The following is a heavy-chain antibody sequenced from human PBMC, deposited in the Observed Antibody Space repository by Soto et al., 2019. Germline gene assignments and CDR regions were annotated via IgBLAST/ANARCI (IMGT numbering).Heavy chain of an antibody. CDR2: IYSSGST. D-gene: IGHD2-15*01. CDR3: ARVHRDCSGGSCFLSDY. V-gene: IGHV4-59*01. Sequence: SETLSLTCIVADGSISGFYLSWIRQYPGRGLEWIGYIYSSGSTKYNPSLKSRVAISVDTSKNQFSLKLTSVTAADTAVYYCARVHRDCSGGSCFLSDYWGQGTLVTVSS. CDR1: DGSISGFY. J-gene: IGHJ4*02.